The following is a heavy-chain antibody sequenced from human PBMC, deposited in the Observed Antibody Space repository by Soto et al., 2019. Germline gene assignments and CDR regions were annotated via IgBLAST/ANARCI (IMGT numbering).Heavy chain of an antibody. Sequence: QVQLQESGPGLVKPSQTLSLTCTVSGGSISSGGTGSYWTWIRQLPGKGLEWIGYIYYTGNTYYNPSLKSRPTISIDTSENQFSLKVTPVTAADTAVYFCASGHDAYKVRYWGQGTLVTVSS. D-gene: IGHD1-1*01. V-gene: IGHV4-31*03. J-gene: IGHJ4*02. CDR3: ASGHDAYKVRY. CDR2: IYYTGNT. CDR1: GGSISSGGTGSY.